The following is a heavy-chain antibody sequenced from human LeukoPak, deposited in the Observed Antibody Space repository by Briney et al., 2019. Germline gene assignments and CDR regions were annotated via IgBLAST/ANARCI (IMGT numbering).Heavy chain of an antibody. CDR2: IHYSGST. V-gene: IGHV4-59*11. J-gene: IGHJ4*01. CDR1: GGSLSLHY. Sequence: SETLSLTCTVSGGSLSLHYSSWIRQPPGKRLKWVGYIHYSGSTNYKPSLKGRVTISVDTSKNQFSLKVSSVTAADTAVYYCTSSRSSSGWSLIDDWGKGALVTVSS. D-gene: IGHD6-19*01. CDR3: TSSRSSSGWSLIDD.